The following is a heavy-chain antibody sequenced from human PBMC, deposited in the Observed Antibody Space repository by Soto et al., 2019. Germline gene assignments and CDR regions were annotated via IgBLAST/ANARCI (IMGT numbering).Heavy chain of an antibody. CDR3: ARVSSGSTKGRVSHFDY. CDR1: GGSISRGGYY. J-gene: IGHJ4*02. D-gene: IGHD2-2*01. V-gene: IGHV4-31*03. CDR2: IHYSGST. Sequence: SETLSLTCTVSGGSISRGGYYWSWIRQHPGKGLEWIGYIHYSGSTYYNPSLKSRVTISVDTSKNQFSLKLSSVTAADTAVYYCARVSSGSTKGRVSHFDYWGQGTLVNVSS.